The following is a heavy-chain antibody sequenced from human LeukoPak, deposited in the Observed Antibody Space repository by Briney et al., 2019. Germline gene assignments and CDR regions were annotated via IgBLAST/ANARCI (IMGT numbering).Heavy chain of an antibody. Sequence: PAGGSLRLSCAASGFTFSNYWMRWVRQAPGKGLEWVANIKQDGSEKDCVDSVKGRFTISRDNAKNSLYLQMNSLRAEDTAVYYCARGYGTYGYWGQGTLVTVSS. CDR1: GFTFSNYW. V-gene: IGHV3-7*04. CDR2: IKQDGSEK. CDR3: ARGYGTYGY. J-gene: IGHJ4*02. D-gene: IGHD1-7*01.